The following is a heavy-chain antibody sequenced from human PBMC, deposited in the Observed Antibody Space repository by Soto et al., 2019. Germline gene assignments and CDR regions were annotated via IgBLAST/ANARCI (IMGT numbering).Heavy chain of an antibody. CDR3: AKDVAYYGGNSTGAFDI. CDR1: GFTFSSYG. D-gene: IGHD4-17*01. J-gene: IGHJ3*02. V-gene: IGHV3-30*18. Sequence: GGSLRLSCAASGFTFSSYGMHWVRQAPGKGLEWVAVISYDGSNKYYADSVKGRFTISRDNSKNTLYLQMNSLRAEDTAVYYCAKDVAYYGGNSTGAFDIWGQGTMVTVSS. CDR2: ISYDGSNK.